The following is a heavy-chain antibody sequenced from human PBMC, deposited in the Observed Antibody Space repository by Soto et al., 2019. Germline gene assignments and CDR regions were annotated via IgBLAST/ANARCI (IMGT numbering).Heavy chain of an antibody. Sequence: GESLKISCKGSGYNFTTFWICWVGQMPGKGLEWMGIIYPGDSETKYSPDFEGQVTISADRSTNTAYLQWRSLRASDTAMYYCARLGFPGAIYFDSWGLGTLVTVSS. J-gene: IGHJ4*02. CDR1: GYNFTTFW. V-gene: IGHV5-51*01. CDR2: IYPGDSET. CDR3: ARLGFPGAIYFDS.